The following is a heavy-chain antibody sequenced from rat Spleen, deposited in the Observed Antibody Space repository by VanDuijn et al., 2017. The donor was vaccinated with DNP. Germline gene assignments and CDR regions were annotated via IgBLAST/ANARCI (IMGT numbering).Heavy chain of an antibody. D-gene: IGHD1-7*01. V-gene: IGHV3-1*01. CDR2: ISYSGST. Sequence: EVQLQESGSGLVKPSQSLSLTCSVPGYSITSSYRWNWIRKFPGNKMEYIGHISYSGSTNYNPSLRSRISITRDTSKNHFFLHLNSVTTEDTATYYCARWTRYFDYWGQGVMVTVSS. CDR1: GYSITSSY. CDR3: ARWTRYFDY. J-gene: IGHJ2*01.